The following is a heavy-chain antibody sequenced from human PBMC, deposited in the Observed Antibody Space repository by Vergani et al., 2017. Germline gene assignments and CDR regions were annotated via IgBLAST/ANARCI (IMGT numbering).Heavy chain of an antibody. J-gene: IGHJ4*02. Sequence: QVQVVQSGAEVKKSGASVKVSCQASGYTFSSYDINWVRQATGQGLEWMGWMNLNSGNTGYAQKFQGRVTMTRNTSIGTAYMELSSLRSEDTAVYYCASAKTLTGGKYYFDYWGQGTLVTVSS. CDR1: GYTFSSYD. V-gene: IGHV1-8*01. CDR2: MNLNSGNT. CDR3: ASAKTLTGGKYYFDY. D-gene: IGHD3-16*01.